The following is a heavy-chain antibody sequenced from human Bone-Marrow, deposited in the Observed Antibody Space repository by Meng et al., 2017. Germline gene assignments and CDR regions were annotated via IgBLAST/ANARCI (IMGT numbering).Heavy chain of an antibody. J-gene: IGHJ4*02. V-gene: IGHV1-46*01. CDR2: INPSGGST. Sequence: ASVKVSCKASGYTFTSYYMHWVRQAPGQGLERMGIINPSGGSTSYAQKFQGRVTMTRDTSTSTVYMELSSLRSEDTAVYYCASRAIDIAATDYFDYWGQGKLVNGAS. CDR3: ASRAIDIAATDYFDY. CDR1: GYTFTSYY. D-gene: IGHD2-15*01.